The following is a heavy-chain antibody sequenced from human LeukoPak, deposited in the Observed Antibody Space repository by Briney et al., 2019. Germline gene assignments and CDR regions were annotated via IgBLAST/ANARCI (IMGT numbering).Heavy chain of an antibody. CDR1: GVSCTGYT. V-gene: IGHV3-23*01. J-gene: IGHJ3*02. CDR3: AKGGYAFDI. Sequence: RGRTLSLSCAPSGVSCTGYTMGCGCAAPEKGLERVSAISGSGGSPYYADSVKGPFTISRANSKNTLYLQMNSLRAEDTAVYYCAKGGYAFDIWGQGTMVTVSS. CDR2: ISGSGGSP.